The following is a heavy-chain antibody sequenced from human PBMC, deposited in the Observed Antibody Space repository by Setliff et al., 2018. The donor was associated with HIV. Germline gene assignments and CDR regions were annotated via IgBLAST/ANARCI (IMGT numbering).Heavy chain of an antibody. J-gene: IGHJ4*02. CDR3: ARDRTAGYNYDYGY. Sequence: RASVKVSCKAFGYTFTSYCIHWVRQAPGQGLEWLGMVNPSGGSIAYAQRFQGRVTMTRDTSTNPVYMDLSGLRSDDTAVYYCARDRTAGYNYDYGYWGQGTLVTVSS. D-gene: IGHD3-16*01. CDR2: VNPSGGSI. V-gene: IGHV1-46*01. CDR1: GYTFTSYC.